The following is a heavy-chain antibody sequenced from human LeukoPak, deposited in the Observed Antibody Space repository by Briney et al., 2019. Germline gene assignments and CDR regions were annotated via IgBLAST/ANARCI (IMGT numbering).Heavy chain of an antibody. D-gene: IGHD3-10*01. CDR3: ARDSGTTGEVKFDP. CDR1: GGSISRSY. CDR2: IYGSGTI. V-gene: IGHV4-4*07. J-gene: IGHJ5*02. Sequence: PSETLSLTCTVSGGSISRSYWSWMRQPAGKGPEWIGRIYGSGTITYNPSLESRVTMSVDTSKNQFSLKLRSVTAADTAVYCCARDSGTTGEVKFDPWGQGILVTVSS.